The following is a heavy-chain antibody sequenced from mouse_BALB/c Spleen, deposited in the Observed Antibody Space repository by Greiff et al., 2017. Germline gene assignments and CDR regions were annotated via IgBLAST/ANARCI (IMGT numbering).Heavy chain of an antibody. CDR1: GFTFSNYW. CDR2: IRLKSNNYAT. J-gene: IGHJ3*01. Sequence: EVKLEESGGGLVQPGGSMKLSCVASGFTFSNYWMNWVRQSPEKGLEWVAEIRLKSNNYATHYAESVKGRFTISRDDSKSSVYLQMNNLRAEDTGIYYCTRSNWDGRFAYWGQGTLVTVSA. D-gene: IGHD4-1*02. CDR3: TRSNWDGRFAY. V-gene: IGHV6-6*02.